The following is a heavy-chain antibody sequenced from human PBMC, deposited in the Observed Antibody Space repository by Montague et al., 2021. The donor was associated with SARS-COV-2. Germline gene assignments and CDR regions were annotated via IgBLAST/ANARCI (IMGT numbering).Heavy chain of an antibody. CDR3: ARGHQGIAMIVVVMIGAEYYFDY. V-gene: IGHV4-34*01. CDR2: INHGGIT. Sequence: SETLSLTCTVYGGSFNDYYCSWIRQPPAKGLEWIGEINHGGITNYSPSLKRRVTISADTSKNQFSLKLKSVTAADTANYYCARGHQGIAMIVVVMIGAEYYFDYWGKGRLVTVSS. CDR1: GGSFNDYY. J-gene: IGHJ4*02. D-gene: IGHD3-22*01.